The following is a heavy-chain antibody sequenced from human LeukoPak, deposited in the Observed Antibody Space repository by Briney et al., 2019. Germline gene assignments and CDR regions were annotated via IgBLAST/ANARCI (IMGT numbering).Heavy chain of an antibody. V-gene: IGHV1-18*01. CDR1: GYTFTSNG. D-gene: IGHD3-22*01. CDR2: ISAYNGNT. Sequence: GASVKVSCKTSGYTFTSNGISWVRQAPGQGLEWMGWISAYNGNTNYAQKLQGRVTMTTDTSTSTAYMEVRSLRSDDTAVYYCARVTGYMIEDYFDSWGQGTLVTVSS. CDR3: ARVTGYMIEDYFDS. J-gene: IGHJ4*02.